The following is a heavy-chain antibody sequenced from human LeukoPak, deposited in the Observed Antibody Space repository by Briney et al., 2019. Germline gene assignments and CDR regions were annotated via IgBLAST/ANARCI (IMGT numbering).Heavy chain of an antibody. CDR2: INHSGST. J-gene: IGHJ4*02. Sequence: SETLSLTCAVYGGSFSGYYWSWIRQPPGKGLEWIGEINHSGSTNYNPSLKSRVTISVDTSKNQFSLKLSSVTAADTAVYYCARGRYYYDSSGYYWWGQGILVTVSS. CDR1: GGSFSGYY. V-gene: IGHV4-34*01. CDR3: ARGRYYYDSSGYYW. D-gene: IGHD3-22*01.